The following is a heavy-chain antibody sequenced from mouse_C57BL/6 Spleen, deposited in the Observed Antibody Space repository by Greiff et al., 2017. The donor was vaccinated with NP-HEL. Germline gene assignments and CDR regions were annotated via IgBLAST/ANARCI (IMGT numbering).Heavy chain of an antibody. Sequence: EVQRVESGGGLVKPGGSLKLSCAASGFTFSSYAMSWVRQTPEKRLEWVATISDGGSYTYYPDNVKGRFTISRDNAKNNLYLQMSHLKSEDTAMYYCAREEPYYYGSSGFAYWGQGTLVTVSA. J-gene: IGHJ3*01. V-gene: IGHV5-4*01. CDR1: GFTFSSYA. D-gene: IGHD1-1*01. CDR2: ISDGGSYT. CDR3: AREEPYYYGSSGFAY.